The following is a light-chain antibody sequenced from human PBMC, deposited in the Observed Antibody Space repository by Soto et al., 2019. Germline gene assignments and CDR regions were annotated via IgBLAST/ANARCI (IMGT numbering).Light chain of an antibody. CDR3: QQFSSYPLT. CDR1: QTVRNNY. CDR2: DAS. J-gene: IGKJ4*01. Sequence: ETVLTQSPGTRSLSPGERATLSCRASQTVRNNYLAWYQQKPGQAHRLLIYDASSRATGIQDRFSGGGSGTDFTLTIRRLEPEDFAVYYCQQFSSYPLTVGGGTKVDNK. V-gene: IGKV3-20*01.